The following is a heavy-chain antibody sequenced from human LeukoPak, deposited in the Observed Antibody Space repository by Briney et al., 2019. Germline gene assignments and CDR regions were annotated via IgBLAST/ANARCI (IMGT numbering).Heavy chain of an antibody. CDR1: GYTFTGYY. J-gene: IGHJ6*02. Sequence: ASVKVSCKASGYTFTGYYMHWVRQTPGQGLEWMGWINPNSGGTNYAQKFQGRVTMTRDTSISTAYMELSRLRSDDTAVYYCARDSIVVVPAAIYYYYGMDVWGQGTTVTVSS. V-gene: IGHV1-2*02. CDR2: INPNSGGT. D-gene: IGHD2-2*01. CDR3: ARDSIVVVPAAIYYYYGMDV.